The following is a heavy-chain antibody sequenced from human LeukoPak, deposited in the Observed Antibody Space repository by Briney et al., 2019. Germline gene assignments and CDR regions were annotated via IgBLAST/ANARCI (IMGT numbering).Heavy chain of an antibody. V-gene: IGHV4-34*01. Sequence: SETLSLTCAVYGGSFSGYYWSWIRQPPGKGLEWIGEISHSGSTNYNPSLKSRVTISVDTSKNQFSLKLSSVTAADTAVYYCARDEVMVIYGMDVWGQGTTVTVSS. CDR2: ISHSGST. J-gene: IGHJ6*02. D-gene: IGHD3-16*01. CDR3: ARDEVMVIYGMDV. CDR1: GGSFSGYY.